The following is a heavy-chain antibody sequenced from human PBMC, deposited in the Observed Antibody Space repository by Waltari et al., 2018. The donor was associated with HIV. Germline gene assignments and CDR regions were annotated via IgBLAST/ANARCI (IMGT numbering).Heavy chain of an antibody. CDR3: ATSRTFDY. Sequence: EVQLVESGGGLVQPGGSLRLSCAASGFTCTSYWMSWVRQVPGKGLEWVANIKQDGSEKYYVDSVKGRFTISRDNAKNSLYLQMNSLRAEDTAVYYCATSRTFDYWGQGTLVTVSS. V-gene: IGHV3-7*01. D-gene: IGHD2-2*01. J-gene: IGHJ4*02. CDR1: GFTCTSYW. CDR2: IKQDGSEK.